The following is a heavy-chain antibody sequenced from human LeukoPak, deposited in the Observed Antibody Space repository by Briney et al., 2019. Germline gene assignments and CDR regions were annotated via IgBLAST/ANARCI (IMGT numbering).Heavy chain of an antibody. Sequence: SQTLSLTCTVSGGSISSGGYYWSWIRQHPGKGLEWIGYIYYSGSTYYNPSLKSRVTISEDKSKNQFSLKLRSVAAADTAVYYCARDLRALVWGQGTLVTVSS. J-gene: IGHJ4*02. CDR2: IYYSGST. V-gene: IGHV4-31*03. CDR3: ARDLRALV. CDR1: GGSISSGGYY. D-gene: IGHD5-18*01.